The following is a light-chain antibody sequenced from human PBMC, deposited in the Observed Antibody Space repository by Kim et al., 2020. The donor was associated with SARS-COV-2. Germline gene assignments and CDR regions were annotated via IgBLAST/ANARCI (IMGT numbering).Light chain of an antibody. CDR3: QTWATGIHV. CDR2: LNSDGSH. V-gene: IGLV4-69*01. Sequence: ASIKLAFSLRRGHSSYAIAWHQQQPGMGPRFLMKLNSDGSHTKGDGIPDRFSRSSSGAERYLTISSLQSEDEADYYCQTWATGIHVFGTGTKVTVL. J-gene: IGLJ1*01. CDR1: RGHSSYA.